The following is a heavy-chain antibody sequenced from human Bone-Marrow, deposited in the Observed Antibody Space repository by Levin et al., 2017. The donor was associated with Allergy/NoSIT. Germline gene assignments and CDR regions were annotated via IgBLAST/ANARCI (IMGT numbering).Heavy chain of an antibody. CDR2: INHSGTT. CDR1: GESFRGYY. J-gene: IGHJ4*02. CDR3: ARPLIPAARRVGWDY. D-gene: IGHD2-2*01. Sequence: SETLSLTCSVSGESFRGYYWSWIRQPPGKGLEWIGEINHSGTTNYNPSLKSRVTMSVDTSKNQVSLQLTSVTAADTAIYYCARPLIPAARRVGWDYWVQGTLVTVSS. V-gene: IGHV4-34*01.